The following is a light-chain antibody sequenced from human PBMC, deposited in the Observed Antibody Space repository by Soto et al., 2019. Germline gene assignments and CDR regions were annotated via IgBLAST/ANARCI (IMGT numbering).Light chain of an antibody. Sequence: DIQMTQSPSSLSASVGDRVTITCRASQSIYSSLNWYHQKPGKAPKLLIYAASNLQSGVPSRFSGSGSGTDFTLSISSLHPEDFATYYSQQSYSAPYTFGQGTKLEI. J-gene: IGKJ2*01. CDR3: QQSYSAPYT. CDR2: AAS. CDR1: QSIYSS. V-gene: IGKV1-39*01.